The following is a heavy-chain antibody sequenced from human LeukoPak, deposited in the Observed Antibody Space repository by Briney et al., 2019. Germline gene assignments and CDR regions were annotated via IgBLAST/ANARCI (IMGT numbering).Heavy chain of an antibody. CDR2: INHSGST. V-gene: IGHV4-34*01. CDR3: ARRLRRAPFDY. CDR1: GGSFSGYY. J-gene: IGHJ4*02. Sequence: KSSETLSLTCAVYGGSFSGYYWSWIRQPPGKGLEWIGEINHSGSTNYNPSLKSRVTISVDTSKNQFSLKLSSVTAAAMAVYYCARRLRRAPFDYWGQGTLVTVSS.